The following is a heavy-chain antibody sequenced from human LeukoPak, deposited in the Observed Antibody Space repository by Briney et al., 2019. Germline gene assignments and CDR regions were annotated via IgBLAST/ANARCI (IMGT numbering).Heavy chain of an antibody. J-gene: IGHJ6*04. CDR3: AREYNYDLDV. Sequence: PGGFLRLSCAASGFTFSSYGLHWVRQAPGKGLEWVAVISYDGSNKYYADSVKGRFTISRDNSKNTLYLQMNSLRAEDTAVYYCAREYNYDLDVWGKGTTVTVSS. CDR1: GFTFSSYG. CDR2: ISYDGSNK. V-gene: IGHV3-30*03.